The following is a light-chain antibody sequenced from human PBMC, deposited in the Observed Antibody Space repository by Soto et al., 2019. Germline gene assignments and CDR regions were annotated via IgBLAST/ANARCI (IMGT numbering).Light chain of an antibody. CDR2: EGN. Sequence: QSALTQPASVSGSPGQSITISCTGAISDVGSYNLVSWYQHHPCKAPKLMIYEGNKRPSGVSNRFSGSKSGNTASLTISGLQAEDEADYYCCSYAGSSTPHVVFGGGTKLTV. CDR3: CSYAGSSTPHVV. J-gene: IGLJ2*01. CDR1: ISDVGSYNL. V-gene: IGLV2-23*01.